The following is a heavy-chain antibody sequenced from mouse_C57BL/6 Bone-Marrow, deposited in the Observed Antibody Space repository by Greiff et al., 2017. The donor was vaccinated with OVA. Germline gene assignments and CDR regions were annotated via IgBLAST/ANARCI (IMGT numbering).Heavy chain of an antibody. J-gene: IGHJ2*01. V-gene: IGHV14-4*01. D-gene: IGHD1-1*01. CDR3: TTSFPGSSAFDY. CDR2: IDPENGDT. Sequence: VQLKESGAELVRPGASVKLSCTASGFNIKDDYMHWVKQRPEQGLEWIGWIDPENGDTEYASKFQGKATITADTSSNTAYLQLSSLTSEDTAVYYCTTSFPGSSAFDYWGQGTTLTVSS. CDR1: GFNIKDDY.